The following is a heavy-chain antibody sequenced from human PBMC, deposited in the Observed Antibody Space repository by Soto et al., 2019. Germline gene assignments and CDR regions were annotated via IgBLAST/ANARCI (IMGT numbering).Heavy chain of an antibody. CDR3: AREALECSGGSCYSAAHSDD. D-gene: IGHD2-15*01. CDR1: GFTFSSYG. V-gene: IGHV3-33*01. CDR2: IWYDGSNK. J-gene: IGHJ4*02. Sequence: PGGSLRLSCAASGFTFSSYGMHWVRQAPGKGLEWVAVIWYDGSNKYYADSVKGRFTISRDNSKNTLYLQMNSLRAEDTAVYYCAREALECSGGSCYSAAHSDDCGQGTLVTVSS.